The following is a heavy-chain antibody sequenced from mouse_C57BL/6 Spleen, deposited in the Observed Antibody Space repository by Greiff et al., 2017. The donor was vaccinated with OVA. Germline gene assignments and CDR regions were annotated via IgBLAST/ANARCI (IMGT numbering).Heavy chain of an antibody. V-gene: IGHV1-26*01. CDR1: GYTFTDYY. CDR3: ARYHYYGSSYEDY. Sequence: VQLKQSGPELVKPGASVKISCKASGYTFTDYYMNWVKQSHGKSLEWIGDINPNNGGTSYNQKFKGKATLTVDKSSSTAYMELRSLTSEDSAVYYCARYHYYGSSYEDYWGQGTTLTVAS. J-gene: IGHJ2*01. CDR2: INPNNGGT. D-gene: IGHD1-1*01.